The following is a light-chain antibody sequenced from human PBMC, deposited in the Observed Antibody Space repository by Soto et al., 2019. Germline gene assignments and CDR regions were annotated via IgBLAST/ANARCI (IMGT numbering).Light chain of an antibody. V-gene: IGKV1-17*01. CDR2: AAS. J-gene: IGKJ1*01. Sequence: IRMTQSPSSLSASIGDRVTITCRASQGISNDLGWYQQEPGLAPNRLISAASTLQSGVPSRFRGSGSGTAFSLTIIGLQTEDFATYYCLQHHSYPWTFGQGTKVDIK. CDR1: QGISND. CDR3: LQHHSYPWT.